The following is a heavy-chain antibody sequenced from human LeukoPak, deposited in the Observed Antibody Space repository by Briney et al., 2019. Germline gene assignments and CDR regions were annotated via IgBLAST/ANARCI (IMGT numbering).Heavy chain of an antibody. D-gene: IGHD4-17*01. Sequence: GGSLRLSCAASGFTFSSYGMSWVRQAPGKGLEWVSAISGSGGSTYYADSVKGRFTISRDNAKNSLYLQMNSLRAEDTAVYYCARRHGVYYYYYMDVWGKGTTATISS. CDR1: GFTFSSYG. CDR2: ISGSGGST. J-gene: IGHJ6*03. CDR3: ARRHGVYYYYYMDV. V-gene: IGHV3-23*01.